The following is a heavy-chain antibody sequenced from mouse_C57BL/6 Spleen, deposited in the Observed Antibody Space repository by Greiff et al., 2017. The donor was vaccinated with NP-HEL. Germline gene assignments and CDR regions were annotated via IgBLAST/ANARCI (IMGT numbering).Heavy chain of an antibody. J-gene: IGHJ3*01. V-gene: IGHV1-15*01. CDR1: GYTFTDYE. Sequence: VQLQQSGAELVRPGASVTLSCKASGYTFTDYEMHWVKQTPVHGLEWIGAIDPETGGTAYNQKFKGKAILTADKSSSTAYMELRSLTSEDSAVYYCARGDYYGSSYPFAYWGQGTLVTVSA. D-gene: IGHD1-1*01. CDR3: ARGDYYGSSYPFAY. CDR2: IDPETGGT.